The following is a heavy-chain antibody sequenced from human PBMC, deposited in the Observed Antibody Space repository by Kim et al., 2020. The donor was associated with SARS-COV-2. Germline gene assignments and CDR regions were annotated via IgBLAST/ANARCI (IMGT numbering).Heavy chain of an antibody. Sequence: GGSLRLSCAASGFTFTNYAMSWVRQTPGKGLEWVSGISGSGESTNYADSVKGRFTISRDNSKNTLYLQMNSLRAEDTALYYCAKGSYSYGNYYFDYWGQG. CDR3: AKGSYSYGNYYFDY. CDR2: ISGSGEST. CDR1: GFTFTNYA. D-gene: IGHD5-18*01. V-gene: IGHV3-23*01. J-gene: IGHJ4*02.